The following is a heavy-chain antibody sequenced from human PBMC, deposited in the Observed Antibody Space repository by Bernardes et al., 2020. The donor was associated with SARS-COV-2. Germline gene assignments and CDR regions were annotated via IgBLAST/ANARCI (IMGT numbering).Heavy chain of an antibody. CDR2: LSGSGGIT. CDR1: GFNFRDYA. Sequence: GGSLRLSCAASGFNFRDYAMSWVRQAPGKGLEWVSALSGSGGITTYADSVKGRFTISRDNSKNTMYLLLNSLRAEDTAVYYCARVPNVYGDNAVNLEIFQAYEIEYFQHWGQGTLVTVSS. J-gene: IGHJ1*01. V-gene: IGHV3-23*01. CDR3: ARVPNVYGDNAVNLEIFQAYEIEYFQH. D-gene: IGHD4-17*01.